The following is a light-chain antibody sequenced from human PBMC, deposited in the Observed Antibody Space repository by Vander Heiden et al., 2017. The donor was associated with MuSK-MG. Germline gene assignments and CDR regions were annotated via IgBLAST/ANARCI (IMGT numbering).Light chain of an antibody. CDR1: QSISSW. CDR2: KAS. J-gene: IGKJ2*01. CDR3: QQYNSHST. Sequence: DIQMTQSPSTLSASVGDRVTITCRSSQSISSWLAWYQQKPGKAPKLLFYKASSLESGVPSRCSGRGSGTEFTLTISRLQPDDFATYYCQQYNSHSTFGQGTKLEIK. V-gene: IGKV1-5*03.